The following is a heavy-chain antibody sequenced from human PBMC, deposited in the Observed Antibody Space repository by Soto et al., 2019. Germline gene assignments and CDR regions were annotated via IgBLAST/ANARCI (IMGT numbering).Heavy chain of an antibody. J-gene: IGHJ4*02. CDR3: AKDRRAGGNYGFYSDF. D-gene: IGHD1-7*01. Sequence: LRLSCAASGFTFSSYGMTWVRQAPGKGLEWVSFSSATGAGTYYADSVMGRFTISRDNSKNTLYLQMTSLRADDTAVYYCAKDRRAGGNYGFYSDFWGQGALVTVSS. CDR2: SSATGAGT. V-gene: IGHV3-23*01. CDR1: GFTFSSYG.